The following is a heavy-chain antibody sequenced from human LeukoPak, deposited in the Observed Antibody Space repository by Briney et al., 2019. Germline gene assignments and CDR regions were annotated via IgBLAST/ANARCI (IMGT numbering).Heavy chain of an antibody. D-gene: IGHD5-12*01. CDR2: ISSGGTP. CDR3: ARGGAGYAFDY. CDR1: GFTVSTNY. Sequence: GGSLRPSCAASGFTVSTNYMSWVRQAPGKGLEWVSVISSGGTPYYADSVKGRFTISRDSSENTLYLQMHSLRAEDTAVYYCARGGAGYAFDYWGQGTLVTVSS. J-gene: IGHJ4*02. V-gene: IGHV3-66*02.